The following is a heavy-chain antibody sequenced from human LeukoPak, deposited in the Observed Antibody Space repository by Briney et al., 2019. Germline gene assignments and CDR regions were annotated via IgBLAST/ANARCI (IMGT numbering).Heavy chain of an antibody. CDR2: IRYDGSNK. CDR1: GFTFSSYG. J-gene: IGHJ6*02. CDR3: AKDTALTLGNGMDV. D-gene: IGHD3-10*01. Sequence: GGSLRLSCAASGFTFSSYGMHWVRQAPGKGLEWVAFIRYDGSNKYYADSVKGRFTISRDNSKNTLYLQMNSLRAEDTAVYYCAKDTALTLGNGMDVWGQGTTVTASS. V-gene: IGHV3-30*02.